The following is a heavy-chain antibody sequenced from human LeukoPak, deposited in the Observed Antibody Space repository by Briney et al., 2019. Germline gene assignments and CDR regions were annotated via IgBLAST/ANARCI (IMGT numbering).Heavy chain of an antibody. CDR2: VNDSGGT. D-gene: IGHD4-11*01. CDR3: ARSKGGNDY. CDR1: IDSFTNYY. V-gene: IGHV4-34*01. Sequence: PSETLSLTCAVYIDSFTNYYWNWIRQTPGKGLEWIGEVNDSGGTNINPSLRSRVTISVDTSKNQFSLKLSSVTAADTAVYYCARSKGGNDYWGQGTLVTVSS. J-gene: IGHJ4*02.